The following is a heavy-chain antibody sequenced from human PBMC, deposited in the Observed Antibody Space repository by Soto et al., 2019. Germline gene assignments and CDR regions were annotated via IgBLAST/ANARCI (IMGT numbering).Heavy chain of an antibody. CDR2: INAGNGNT. J-gene: IGHJ6*02. CDR3: ARNYYGSSEGLHYYYCGMDV. V-gene: IGHV1-3*01. CDR1: GYTFTSYA. D-gene: IGHD3-22*01. Sequence: VASVKVSCKASGYTFTSYAMHWVRQAPGQRLEWMGWINAGNGNTKYSQKFQGRVTITRDTSASTAYMELSSLRSEDTAVYYCARNYYGSSEGLHYYYCGMDVWGQGTTVTVSS.